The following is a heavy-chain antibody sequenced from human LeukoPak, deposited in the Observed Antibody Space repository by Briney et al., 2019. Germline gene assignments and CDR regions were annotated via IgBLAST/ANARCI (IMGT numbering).Heavy chain of an antibody. CDR3: ARDYLLIAVGGINNWFDP. CDR1: GGTFSSYA. Sequence: SVKVSCKASGGTFSSYAISWVRQAPGQGLEWMGRIIPILGIANYAQKFQGRVTITADKSTSTAYMELSSLRSEDTAVYYCARDYLLIAVGGINNWFDPWGQGTLVSVSS. D-gene: IGHD6-19*01. J-gene: IGHJ5*02. V-gene: IGHV1-69*04. CDR2: IIPILGIA.